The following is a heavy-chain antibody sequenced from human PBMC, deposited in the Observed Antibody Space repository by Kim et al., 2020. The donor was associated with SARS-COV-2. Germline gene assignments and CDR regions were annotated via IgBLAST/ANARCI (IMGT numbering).Heavy chain of an antibody. CDR2: ITSRSEYI. J-gene: IGHJ6*02. CDR1: GFTLSSYS. Sequence: GGSLRLSCAASGFTLSSYSMKWVRQAPGKGLEWVSFITSRSEYIHYTDSVKGRFTISRDNAKNSVFLQMNSLRAEDTAVYYCTREGYYSALDVWGQGTTVTASS. V-gene: IGHV3-21*06. CDR3: TREGYYSALDV.